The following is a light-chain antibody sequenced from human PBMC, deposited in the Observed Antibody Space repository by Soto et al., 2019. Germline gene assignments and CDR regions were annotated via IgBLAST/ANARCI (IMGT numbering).Light chain of an antibody. Sequence: DVVMTQSPLSLPVTLGQPASISCRSSQSLAYSDGNTYLNWFQQRPGQSPRRLIYKVYNRDSGVPDRFSGSGSGTDFKLKTSRVEAEDVGVYYCMQGTHWPPYTFGQGTKLEIK. J-gene: IGKJ2*01. V-gene: IGKV2-30*01. CDR2: KVY. CDR1: QSLAYSDGNTY. CDR3: MQGTHWPPYT.